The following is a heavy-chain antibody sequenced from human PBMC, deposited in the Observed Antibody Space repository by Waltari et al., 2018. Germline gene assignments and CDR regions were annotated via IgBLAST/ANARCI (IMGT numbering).Heavy chain of an antibody. J-gene: IGHJ6*02. Sequence: QVQLQQWGAGLLQSSETLSLTCAVYGGSFSGYYWGWVRQPPGKGLEWIGEINHAGYTNHNPSLRSRATMSADTSKSQFSLKLNSVTAADTAVYYCVRLEDCTGPGGHCYSGDPFALDVWGQGTTVTVSS. V-gene: IGHV4-34*02. CDR1: GGSFSGYY. CDR3: VRLEDCTGPGGHCYSGDPFALDV. CDR2: INHAGYT. D-gene: IGHD2-15*01.